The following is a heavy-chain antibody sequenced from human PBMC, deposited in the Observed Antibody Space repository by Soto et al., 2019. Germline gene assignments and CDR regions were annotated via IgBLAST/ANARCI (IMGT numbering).Heavy chain of an antibody. CDR2: ISAYNGNT. CDR1: GYTFTSYG. D-gene: IGHD3-22*01. J-gene: IGHJ4*02. V-gene: IGHV1-18*01. CDR3: ASSLRVDYYDSSGYYSV. Sequence: ASVKVSCKASGYTFTSYGISWVRQAPGQGLEWMGWISAYNGNTNYAQKLQGRVTMTTDTSTSTAYMELRSLRSDDTAVYYCASSLRVDYYDSSGYYSVWGQGTLVTFSS.